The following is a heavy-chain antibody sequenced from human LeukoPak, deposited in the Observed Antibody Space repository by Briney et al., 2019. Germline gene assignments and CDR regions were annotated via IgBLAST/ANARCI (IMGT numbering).Heavy chain of an antibody. CDR3: ARRYSGSPDAFDI. J-gene: IGHJ3*02. D-gene: IGHD1-26*01. CDR2: ISSSSSYI. Sequence: GGSLRLSCAASGFTFNSYSMNWVRQAPGKGLEWVSSISSSSSYIYYADSVKGRFTISRDNAKNSLYLQMNSLRAEDTAVYYCARRYSGSPDAFDIWGQGTMVTVSS. V-gene: IGHV3-21*01. CDR1: GFTFNSYS.